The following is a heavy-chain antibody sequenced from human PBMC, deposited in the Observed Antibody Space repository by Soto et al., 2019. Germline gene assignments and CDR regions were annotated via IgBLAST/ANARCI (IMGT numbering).Heavy chain of an antibody. CDR2: INPNSGGT. D-gene: IGHD2-2*01. V-gene: IGHV1-2*02. CDR3: ARDEDCSSTSCPFAFDI. CDR1: GYTFTGYY. Sequence: GASVKVSCKASGYTFTGYYMYWVRQAPGQGLEWMGWINPNSGGTNYAQKFQGRVTMTRDTSISTAYMELSGLRSDDTAVYYCARDEDCSSTSCPFAFDIWGQGTMVTVSS. J-gene: IGHJ3*02.